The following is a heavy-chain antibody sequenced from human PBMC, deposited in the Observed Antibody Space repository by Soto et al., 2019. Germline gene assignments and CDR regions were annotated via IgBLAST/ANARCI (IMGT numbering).Heavy chain of an antibody. CDR3: AKDSLNYPRYCSCTSCYRIVYYYYGMDV. J-gene: IGHJ6*02. Sequence: GGSLRLSCAASGFTFSSYGMHWVRQAPGKGLEWVAVISYDGSNKYYADSVKGRFTISRDNSKNTLYLQMNSLRAEDTAVYYCAKDSLNYPRYCSCTSCYRIVYYYYGMDVWGQGTTVTVSS. CDR1: GFTFSSYG. D-gene: IGHD2-2*01. CDR2: ISYDGSNK. V-gene: IGHV3-30*18.